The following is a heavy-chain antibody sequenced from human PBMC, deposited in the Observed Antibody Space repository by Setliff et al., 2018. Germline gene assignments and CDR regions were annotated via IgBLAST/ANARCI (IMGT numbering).Heavy chain of an antibody. V-gene: IGHV3-48*01. J-gene: IGHJ6*03. Sequence: GGSLRLSCAASGFAFSTYRMNWVRQAPGKGLEWVSYITSSSSTIDYADSVKGRFTISRDDANNSLYLQMNSLRAEGTAVYYCARVINFYYMDVWGKGTTVTVSS. CDR1: GFAFSTYR. CDR2: ITSSSSTI. CDR3: ARVINFYYMDV.